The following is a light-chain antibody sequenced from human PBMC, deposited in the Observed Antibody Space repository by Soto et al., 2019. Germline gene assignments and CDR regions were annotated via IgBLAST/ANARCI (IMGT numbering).Light chain of an antibody. CDR2: DVN. V-gene: IGLV2-11*01. Sequence: QSALTQPRSVSGSPGQSVTLSCTGTSSDVGGYHYVSWYQHHPGKAPKIIIYDVNKRPSGVPDRFSGSKSGNTASLTISGLQAEDEADYYCSSYTSSSTLLFGGGTKVTVL. J-gene: IGLJ2*01. CDR1: SSDVGGYHY. CDR3: SSYTSSSTLL.